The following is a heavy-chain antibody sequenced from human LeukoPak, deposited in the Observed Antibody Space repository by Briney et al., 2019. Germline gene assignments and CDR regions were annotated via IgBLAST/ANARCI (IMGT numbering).Heavy chain of an antibody. CDR2: INPNSGGT. CDR3: ARGSSSSPAHFDY. Sequence: ASVKVSCKASGYTFTGYYVHWVRQAPGQGLEWMGWINPNSGGTNYAQKFQGRVTMTRDTSISTAYMELSRLRSDDTAVYYCARGSSSSPAHFDYWGQGTLVTVSS. CDR1: GYTFTGYY. V-gene: IGHV1-2*02. J-gene: IGHJ4*02. D-gene: IGHD6-6*01.